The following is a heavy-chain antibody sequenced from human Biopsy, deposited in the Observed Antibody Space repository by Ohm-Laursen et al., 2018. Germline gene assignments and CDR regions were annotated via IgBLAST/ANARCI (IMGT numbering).Heavy chain of an antibody. D-gene: IGHD3-22*01. CDR1: GFTFSDYY. J-gene: IGHJ4*02. CDR2: ISSSSSTI. V-gene: IGHV3-11*01. CDR3: ATAIDRRFDY. Sequence: LRLSCSASGFTFSDYYMSWIRQAPGKGLEFISYISSSSSTISYADSVKGRFTISRDNAKKSLYLQLNSLRAEDTAVYYCATAIDRRFDYWGQGTLVTVSS.